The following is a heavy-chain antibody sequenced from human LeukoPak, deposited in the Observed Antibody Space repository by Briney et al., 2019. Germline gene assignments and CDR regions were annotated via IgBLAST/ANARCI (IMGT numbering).Heavy chain of an antibody. Sequence: QSGGSLRLSCAASGFTFSSYWMSWVRQAPGKGLEWVANIKQDGSEKYYVDSVKGRFTISRDNAKNSLYLQIKSLRAEDMAVYYCARGGWDSGFMVRGIISLYFDYWGQGTLVTVSS. CDR1: GFTFSSYW. CDR3: ARGGWDSGFMVRGIISLYFDY. D-gene: IGHD3-10*01. V-gene: IGHV3-7*01. J-gene: IGHJ4*02. CDR2: IKQDGSEK.